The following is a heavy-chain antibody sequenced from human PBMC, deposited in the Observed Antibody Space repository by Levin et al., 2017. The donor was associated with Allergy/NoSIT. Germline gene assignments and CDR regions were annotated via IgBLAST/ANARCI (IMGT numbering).Heavy chain of an antibody. D-gene: IGHD1/OR15-1a*01. CDR3: ARDGGCSNGICHTGGTITYYYCAMDV. V-gene: IGHV1-18*01. CDR2: IGGDNGDT. CDR1: GNTLPIYA. J-gene: IGHJ6*02. Sequence: GESLKISCKVSGNTLPIYAINWVRQAPGQGLEWLGRIGGDNGDTDYAQKFQDRLTMTTDTSTSTAYMELRGLRSDDTAVYYCARDGGCSNGICHTGGTITYYYCAMDVWGQGTTVTVSS.